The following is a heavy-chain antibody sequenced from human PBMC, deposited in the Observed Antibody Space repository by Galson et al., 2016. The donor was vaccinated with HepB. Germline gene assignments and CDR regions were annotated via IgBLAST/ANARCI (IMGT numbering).Heavy chain of an antibody. D-gene: IGHD6-13*01. J-gene: IGHJ4*02. CDR2: ISITVSST. Sequence: SLRLSCAASGFTFGSYAMSWVRQAPGKGLEWVSAISITVSSTYYADSVKGRFTISRDNSKNTLYLQMNTLRSEDTAIYYCAKRIGAGGQFDYWGQGTLVTVSS. CDR3: AKRIGAGGQFDY. CDR1: GFTFGSYA. V-gene: IGHV3-23*01.